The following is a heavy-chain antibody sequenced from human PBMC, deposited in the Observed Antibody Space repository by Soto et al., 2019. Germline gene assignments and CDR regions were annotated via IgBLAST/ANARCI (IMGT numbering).Heavy chain of an antibody. CDR3: ARGVYCSSTSCYWGMDV. D-gene: IGHD2-2*01. Sequence: PSETLSLTCTVSGGSISSYYWSWIRQPPGKGLEWIGYIYYSGSTNYNPSLKGRVTISVDTSKNQFSLKLSSVTAADTAVYYCARGVYCSSTSCYWGMDVWGQGTTVTVSS. CDR2: IYYSGST. V-gene: IGHV4-59*12. J-gene: IGHJ6*02. CDR1: GGSISSYY.